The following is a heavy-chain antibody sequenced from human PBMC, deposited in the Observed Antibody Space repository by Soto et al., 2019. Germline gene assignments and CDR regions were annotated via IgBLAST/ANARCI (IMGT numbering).Heavy chain of an antibody. V-gene: IGHV3-15*01. CDR2: IKSKTDGGTT. D-gene: IGHD2-15*01. Sequence: GGSLRLSCAASGLTFSNAWMSWVRQAPGKGLEWVGRIKSKTDGGTTDYAAPVKGRFTISRDDSKNTLYLQMNSLKTEDTAVYYCTTVEVVAAIFAFDIWGQGTMVTVSS. J-gene: IGHJ3*02. CDR1: GLTFSNAW. CDR3: TTVEVVAAIFAFDI.